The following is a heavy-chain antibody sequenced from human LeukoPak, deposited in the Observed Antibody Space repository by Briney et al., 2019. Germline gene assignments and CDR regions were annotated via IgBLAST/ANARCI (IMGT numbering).Heavy chain of an antibody. V-gene: IGHV3-33*01. CDR2: IWYDGSNK. CDR1: GFTFSSYG. J-gene: IGHJ6*02. CDR3: ARGPYCSSTSCYYYYGMDV. Sequence: GGSLRLSCAASGFTFSSYGMHWVRQAPSKGLEWVAVIWYDGSNKYYADSVKGRFTISRDNSKNTLYLQMNSLRAEDTAVYYCARGPYCSSTSCYYYYGMDVWGQGTTVTVSS. D-gene: IGHD2-2*01.